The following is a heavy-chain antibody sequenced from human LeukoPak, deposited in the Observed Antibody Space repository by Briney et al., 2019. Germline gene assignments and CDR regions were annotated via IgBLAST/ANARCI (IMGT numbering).Heavy chain of an antibody. CDR2: INWNGGST. CDR1: GFTFDDYG. V-gene: IGHV3-20*04. D-gene: IGHD4-17*01. Sequence: PGGSLRLSCAASGFTFDDYGMSWVRQAPGKGLEWVSGINWNGGSTGYADSVKGRFTVSRDNAKNSLYLQMNSLRAEDTAVYYCARLGARQMLEYWGQGTLVTVSS. J-gene: IGHJ4*02. CDR3: ARLGARQMLEY.